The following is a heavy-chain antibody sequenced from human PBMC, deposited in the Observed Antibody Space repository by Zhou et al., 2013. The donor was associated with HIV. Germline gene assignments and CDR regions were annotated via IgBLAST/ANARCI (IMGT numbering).Heavy chain of an antibody. CDR1: GYTFTGYY. D-gene: IGHD2-21*02. CDR2: INPNSGGT. J-gene: IGHJ4*02. Sequence: QVQLVQSGAEVKEPGASMKVSCKASGYTFTGYYIHWVRQAPGQGLEWMGWINPNSGGTNYAQKFQGRVTMTRDSSISTAYMELRRLRSDDTAVYYCARDEGVAVTAIDYWGQGTLVTVSS. V-gene: IGHV1-2*02. CDR3: ARDEGVAVTAIDY.